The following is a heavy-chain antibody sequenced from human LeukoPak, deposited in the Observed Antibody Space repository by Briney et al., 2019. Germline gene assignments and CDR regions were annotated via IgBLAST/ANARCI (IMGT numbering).Heavy chain of an antibody. CDR1: GYTLTELS. CDR2: FDPEHGET. CDR3: ARELSPGGYAKGY. D-gene: IGHD5-18*01. J-gene: IGHJ4*02. Sequence: ASVKVSCKVSGYTLTELSMHWVRQAPGKGLEWMGGFDPEHGETIYAQKLQGRLTMTEDTSTHTAYMELSSLRSDDTAVYYCARELSPGGYAKGYWGQGTLVTVSS. V-gene: IGHV1-24*01.